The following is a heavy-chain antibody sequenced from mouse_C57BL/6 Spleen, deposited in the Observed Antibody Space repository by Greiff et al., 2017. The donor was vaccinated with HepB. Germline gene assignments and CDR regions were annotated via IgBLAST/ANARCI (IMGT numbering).Heavy chain of an antibody. J-gene: IGHJ4*01. Sequence: QVQLQQPGAELVKPGASVKMSCKASGYTFTSYWITWVKQRPGQGLEWIGDIYPGSGSTNYNEKFKSKATLTVDTSSSTAYMQLSSLTSEDSAVYYCARKGEIDDGYLYYAMDYWGQGTSVTVSS. CDR3: ARKGEIDDGYLYYAMDY. CDR1: GYTFTSYW. CDR2: IYPGSGST. D-gene: IGHD2-3*01. V-gene: IGHV1-55*01.